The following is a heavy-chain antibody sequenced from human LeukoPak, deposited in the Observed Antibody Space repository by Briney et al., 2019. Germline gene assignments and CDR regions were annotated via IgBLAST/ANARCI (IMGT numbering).Heavy chain of an antibody. CDR3: ASDTSHTGGYYYREDAFDV. J-gene: IGHJ3*01. D-gene: IGHD3-22*01. CDR2: MNPNRGNT. Sequence: ASVKVSCKASVYTFTNYDINWVRQATGQGLEWVGWMNPNRGNTGYAQKFQGRVTMTRNNSISTAYMELNSLTSEDTAVYYCASDTSHTGGYYYREDAFDVWGQGTMVTVSS. V-gene: IGHV1-8*01. CDR1: VYTFTNYD.